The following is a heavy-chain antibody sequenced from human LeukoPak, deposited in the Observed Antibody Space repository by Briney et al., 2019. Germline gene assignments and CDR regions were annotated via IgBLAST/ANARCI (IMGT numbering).Heavy chain of an antibody. CDR1: GFSLSTSGVG. D-gene: IGHD2-2*01. V-gene: IGHV2-5*02. CDR3: AHHGPPRGVVPAATPDYYYYGMDV. CDR2: IYWGDDK. Sequence: SGPTLVKPTQTLTLTCTFSGFSLSTSGVGVGWIRQPPGKALEWLALIYWGDDKRYSPSLKSRLTITKDTSKNQVVLTMTNMDPVDTATYYCAHHGPPRGVVPAATPDYYYYGMDVWGKGTTVTVSS. J-gene: IGHJ6*04.